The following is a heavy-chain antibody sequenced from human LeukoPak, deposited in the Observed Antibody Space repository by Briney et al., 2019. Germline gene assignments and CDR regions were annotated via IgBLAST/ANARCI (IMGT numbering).Heavy chain of an antibody. J-gene: IGHJ4*02. D-gene: IGHD3-3*01. CDR1: GYSFTGYY. CDR3: AREDPYYDFWSGSPAFDY. V-gene: IGHV1-2*02. CDR2: INPNSGGT. Sequence: GASVKVSCKASGYSFTGYYMHWVRQAPGQGLEWMGWINPNSGGTNYAQKFQGRVTMTRDTAISTACMELSRLRSDDTAVYYCAREDPYYDFWSGSPAFDYWGQGTLVTVSS.